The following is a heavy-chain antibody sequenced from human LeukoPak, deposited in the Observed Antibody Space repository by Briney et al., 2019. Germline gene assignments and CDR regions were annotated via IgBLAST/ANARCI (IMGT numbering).Heavy chain of an antibody. J-gene: IGHJ4*02. CDR2: IYYSGST. V-gene: IGHV4-31*03. Sequence: PSETLSLTCTVSGGSISSGGYYWSWIRQHPGKGLEWIGYIYYSGSTYYNPSLKSRVTISVDTSKNQFSLRLTSVTAADTAVYYCARRASLRGPAFNSGSYRGSYDYWGQGTLVTVSS. D-gene: IGHD1-26*01. CDR1: GGSISSGGYY. CDR3: ARRASLRGPAFNSGSYRGSYDY.